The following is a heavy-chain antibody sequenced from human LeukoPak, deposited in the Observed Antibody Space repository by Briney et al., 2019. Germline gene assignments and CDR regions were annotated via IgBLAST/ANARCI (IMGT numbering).Heavy chain of an antibody. V-gene: IGHV4-34*01. CDR1: GGSFSGYY. CDR2: INHSGST. J-gene: IGHJ4*02. D-gene: IGHD6-19*01. CDR3: ARGSPSSVAVDY. Sequence: PSETLSLTCAVYGGSFSGYYWSWIRQPPGKGLEWIGEINHSGSTNYNPSLKSRVTISVDTSKDQSSLKLSSVTAADTAVYYCARGSPSSVAVDYWGQGTLVTVSS.